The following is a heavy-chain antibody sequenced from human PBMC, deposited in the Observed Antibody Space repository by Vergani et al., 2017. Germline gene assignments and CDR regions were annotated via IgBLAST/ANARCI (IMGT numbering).Heavy chain of an antibody. CDR2: IVVGSGNT. V-gene: IGHV1-58*02. CDR1: GFTFTSSA. Sequence: QMQLVQSGPEVKKPGTSVKVSCKASGFTFTSSAMQRVRQARGQRLEWIGWIVVGSGNTNYAQKFQERVTITRDMSTSTAYMELSSLRSEDTAVYYCAAEGYDILTGMGAFDIWGQGTMVTVSS. D-gene: IGHD3-9*01. CDR3: AAEGYDILTGMGAFDI. J-gene: IGHJ3*02.